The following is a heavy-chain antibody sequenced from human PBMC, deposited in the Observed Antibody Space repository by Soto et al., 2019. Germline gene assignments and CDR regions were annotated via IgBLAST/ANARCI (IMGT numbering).Heavy chain of an antibody. V-gene: IGHV4-31*03. D-gene: IGHD4-17*01. Sequence: QVQLQESGPGLVRPSQTLSLTCTVSGGSLNSGGYFWSWIRQVPGKGLEWIGYVYFGDIAYYNPSLQRRVTISDDTSKKQFSLTLTPVTAADTAIYSCAREVMTSVTRGWFDPWGQGTLVTVSS. J-gene: IGHJ5*02. CDR1: GGSLNSGGYF. CDR2: VYFGDIA. CDR3: AREVMTSVTRGWFDP.